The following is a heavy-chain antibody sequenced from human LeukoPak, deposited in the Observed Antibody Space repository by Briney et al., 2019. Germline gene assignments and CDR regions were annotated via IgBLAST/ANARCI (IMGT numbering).Heavy chain of an antibody. CDR1: GGTFSSYA. V-gene: IGHV1-69*05. CDR3: ARDGNALVRGVLYDAFDI. D-gene: IGHD3-10*01. Sequence: ASVKVSCKASGGTFSSYAISWVRQAPGQGLEWMGGIIPIFGTANYAQKFQGRVTITTDESTSTAYMELSSLRSEDTAVYYCARDGNALVRGVLYDAFDIWGQGAMVTVSS. J-gene: IGHJ3*02. CDR2: IIPIFGTA.